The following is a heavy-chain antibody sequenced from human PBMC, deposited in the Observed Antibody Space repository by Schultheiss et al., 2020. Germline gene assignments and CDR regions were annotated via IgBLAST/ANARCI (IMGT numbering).Heavy chain of an antibody. V-gene: IGHV3-23*01. CDR3: AKSVSERDY. D-gene: IGHD5/OR15-5a*01. Sequence: GGSLRLSCAASGYAFSDYYMSWIRQAPGKGLEWVSAISGSGGSTYYADSVKGRFTISRDNSKNTLYLQMNSLRAEDTAVYYCAKSVSERDYWGQGTLVTVSS. CDR1: GYAFSDYY. CDR2: ISGSGGST. J-gene: IGHJ4*02.